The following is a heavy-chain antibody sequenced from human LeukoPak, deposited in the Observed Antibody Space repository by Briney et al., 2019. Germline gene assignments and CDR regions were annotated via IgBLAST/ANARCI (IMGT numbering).Heavy chain of an antibody. CDR2: IYYSGST. Sequence: SETLSLTCTVSGGSISSSSYYWGWIRQPPGKGLEWIGSIYYSGSTYYNPSLKSRVTISLDTSKNQFSLRLNSVTAADTAVYYCARRSFYSSSSGFNSWGQGTLVTVSS. D-gene: IGHD6-6*01. J-gene: IGHJ4*02. V-gene: IGHV4-39*07. CDR1: GGSISSSSYY. CDR3: ARRSFYSSSSGFNS.